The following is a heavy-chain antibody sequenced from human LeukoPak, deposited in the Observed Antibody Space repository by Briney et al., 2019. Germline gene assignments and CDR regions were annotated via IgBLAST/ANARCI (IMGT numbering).Heavy chain of an antibody. CDR1: EFAFSDFY. V-gene: IGHV3-11*06. CDR2: ISSSSSHT. Sequence: GESLRPSCGASEFAFSDFYMTWIRQAPGKGLEWVSYISSSSSHTNYADSVKGRFTISRDNAKNSLYLQMNSLRAEDTAVYYCARTNLGSGWRFDSWGQGTLVTVSS. J-gene: IGHJ4*02. CDR3: ARTNLGSGWRFDS. D-gene: IGHD6-19*01.